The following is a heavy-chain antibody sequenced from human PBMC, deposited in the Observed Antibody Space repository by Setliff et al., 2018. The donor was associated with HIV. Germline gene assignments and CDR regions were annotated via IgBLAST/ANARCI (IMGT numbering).Heavy chain of an antibody. CDR1: GFTFSNYA. J-gene: IGHJ4*02. V-gene: IGHV3-21*04. Sequence: GGSLRLSCAASGFTFSNYAMTWVRQAPGKGLEWVSVITSSSYTNYADSVKGRFTISRDNAKNSLYLQMNSLRAEDTAVYYCARASYYYDSSGWVDYWGQGTLVTVSS. D-gene: IGHD3-22*01. CDR2: ITSSSYT. CDR3: ARASYYYDSSGWVDY.